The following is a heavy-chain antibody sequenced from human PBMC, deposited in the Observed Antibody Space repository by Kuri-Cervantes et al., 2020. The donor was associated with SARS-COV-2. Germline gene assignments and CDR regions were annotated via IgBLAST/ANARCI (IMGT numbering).Heavy chain of an antibody. V-gene: IGHV3-21*01. CDR1: GFTFDDYA. CDR2: ISSSSSYI. CDR3: ARESSRHRYYYYYGMDV. J-gene: IGHJ6*02. Sequence: GESLKISCAASGFTFDDYAMHWVRQAPGKGLEWVSSISSSSSYIYYADSVKGRFTISRDNAKNSLYLQMNSLRAEDTAVYYCARESSRHRYYYYYGMDVWGQGTTVTVSS.